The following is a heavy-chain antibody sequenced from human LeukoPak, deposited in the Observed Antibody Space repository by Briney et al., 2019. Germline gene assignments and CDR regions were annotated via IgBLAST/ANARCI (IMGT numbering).Heavy chain of an antibody. V-gene: IGHV1-69*13. CDR1: GGTFSSYA. Sequence: GASVKVSCKASGGTFSSYAISWVRQAPGQGLEWMGGIIPIFGTANYAQKFQGRVTITADESTSTAYMELSSLRSEDTAVYYCARGLAGNYYDSSGSYADYWGQGTLVTVSS. D-gene: IGHD3-22*01. CDR2: IIPIFGTA. CDR3: ARGLAGNYYDSSGSYADY. J-gene: IGHJ4*02.